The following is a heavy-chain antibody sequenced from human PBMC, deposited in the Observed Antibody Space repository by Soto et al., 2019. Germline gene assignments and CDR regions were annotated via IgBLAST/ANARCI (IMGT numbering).Heavy chain of an antibody. J-gene: IGHJ5*02. Sequence: GGSLRLSCAVSGFIVSSNYMSWVRQAPGKGLEWVSVIYSGGSTYYADSVKGRFTISRDNSNNTLYLQMNSLRAEDTAVYYCASDANYGDYRYNHWGQGTLVTVSS. D-gene: IGHD4-17*01. CDR3: ASDANYGDYRYNH. CDR2: IYSGGST. CDR1: GFIVSSNY. V-gene: IGHV3-66*01.